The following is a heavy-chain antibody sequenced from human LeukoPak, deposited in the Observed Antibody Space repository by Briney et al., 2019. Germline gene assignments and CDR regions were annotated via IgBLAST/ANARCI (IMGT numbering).Heavy chain of an antibody. D-gene: IGHD6-19*01. CDR2: ISYDGSNK. Sequence: PGRSLRLSCAASGFTSSSYGMRWVRQAPGKGLEWVAVISYDGSNKYYADSVKGRFTISRDNSKNTLYLQMNSLRAEDTAVYYCAKAKTRSGWFFDYWGQGTLVTVSS. V-gene: IGHV3-30*18. J-gene: IGHJ4*02. CDR1: GFTSSSYG. CDR3: AKAKTRSGWFFDY.